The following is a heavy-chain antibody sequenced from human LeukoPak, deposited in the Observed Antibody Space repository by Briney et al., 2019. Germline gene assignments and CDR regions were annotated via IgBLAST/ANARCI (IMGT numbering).Heavy chain of an antibody. Sequence: GGSLRLSCAASGFTFDDYGMSWVRQAPGKGLEWVSAISGSGGSTYYADSVKGRFTISRDNSKNTLYLQMNSLRAEDTAVYYCAKEKITMVRGVIMGFNYWGQGTLVTVSS. CDR3: AKEKITMVRGVIMGFNY. V-gene: IGHV3-23*01. CDR2: ISGSGGST. D-gene: IGHD3-10*01. CDR1: GFTFDDYG. J-gene: IGHJ4*02.